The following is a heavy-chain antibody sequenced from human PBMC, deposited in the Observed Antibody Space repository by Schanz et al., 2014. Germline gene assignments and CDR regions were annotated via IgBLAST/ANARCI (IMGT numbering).Heavy chain of an antibody. Sequence: EVQLVESGGGLIQPGGSLRLSCAASGYTVSSNYMSWVRQAPGKGLEWVSVIYNGGGGRTYYADSVKGRFTISSDNSKNTVFVQVNSLRAEDTGVYYCAGAAYCRGAGCALYYAMDVWGQGTTVTVSS. V-gene: IGHV3-53*01. CDR1: GYTVSSNY. D-gene: IGHD2-15*01. CDR3: AGAAYCRGAGCALYYAMDV. J-gene: IGHJ6*02. CDR2: IYNGGGGRT.